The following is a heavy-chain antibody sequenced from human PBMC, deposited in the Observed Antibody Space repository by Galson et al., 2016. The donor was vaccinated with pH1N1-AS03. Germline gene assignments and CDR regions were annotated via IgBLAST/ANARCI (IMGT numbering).Heavy chain of an antibody. Sequence: LSLTCTVSGASISSGSYYWSWIRQPAGKGLECIGRIYTSGSTYYSPSLKSRVTISVDTSKNQFSLKLSSLTAADTAMYYCARFTMGAFDYWGQGTLVTVSS. CDR2: IYTSGST. CDR1: GASISSGSYY. D-gene: IGHD3-3*01. V-gene: IGHV4-61*02. CDR3: ARFTMGAFDY. J-gene: IGHJ4*02.